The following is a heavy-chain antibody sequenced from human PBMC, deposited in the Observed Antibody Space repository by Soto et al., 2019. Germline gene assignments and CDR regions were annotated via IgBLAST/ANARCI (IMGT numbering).Heavy chain of an antibody. Sequence: PSETLSLTCAVYGGSFSGYYWTWIRQPPGKGLEWIGEINHSGTINFNPSLKSRLTISLDTYKKHFSLKLSSVTDADTAAYYCATADRTLVPSYSLEVWGQGTTVTVSS. J-gene: IGHJ6*02. D-gene: IGHD2-8*02. CDR1: GGSFSGYY. CDR3: ATADRTLVPSYSLEV. V-gene: IGHV4-34*01. CDR2: INHSGTI.